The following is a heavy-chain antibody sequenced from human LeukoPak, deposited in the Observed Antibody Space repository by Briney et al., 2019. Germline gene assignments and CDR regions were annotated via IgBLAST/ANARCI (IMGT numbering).Heavy chain of an antibody. CDR1: GYTFTSYD. V-gene: IGHV1-8*03. Sequence: ASVKVSCKASGYTFTSYDINWVRQATGQGLEWMGWMNPNSGNTGYAQKFQGRVTITRNTSISTAYMELSSLRSEDTAVYYCARAYRSSIAARLSFGYRGQGTLVTVSS. CDR3: ARAYRSSIAARLSFGY. CDR2: MNPNSGNT. D-gene: IGHD6-6*01. J-gene: IGHJ4*02.